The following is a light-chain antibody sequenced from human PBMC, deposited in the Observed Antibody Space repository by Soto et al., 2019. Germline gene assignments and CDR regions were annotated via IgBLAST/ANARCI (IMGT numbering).Light chain of an antibody. CDR1: QSVSSN. J-gene: IGKJ2*02. CDR2: GAS. V-gene: IGKV3-15*01. Sequence: EIVMTQSPATLSVSPGERATLSCRASQSVSSNFSWYQQKPGQSPRLLIYGASTRATGIPARFSVSRSGTEFTITISSLQSEDFAVYYLQQYNNLPPWTFGQGTNLEIK. CDR3: QQYNNLPPWT.